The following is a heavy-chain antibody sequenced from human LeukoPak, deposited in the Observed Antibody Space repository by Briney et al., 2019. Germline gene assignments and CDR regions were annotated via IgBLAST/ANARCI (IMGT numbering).Heavy chain of an antibody. CDR3: ARERRSSGWFDAFDM. CDR2: INSDGSDI. Sequence: PGGSLRLSCAASEFTFSSFWMHWVRQAPGKGLVWVSRINSDGSDIRYADSVKGRFTISRDNAKNTLYLQMNSLRAEDTAVYYCARERRSSGWFDAFDMRGQGTMVTVSS. J-gene: IGHJ3*02. CDR1: EFTFSSFW. D-gene: IGHD6-19*01. V-gene: IGHV3-74*01.